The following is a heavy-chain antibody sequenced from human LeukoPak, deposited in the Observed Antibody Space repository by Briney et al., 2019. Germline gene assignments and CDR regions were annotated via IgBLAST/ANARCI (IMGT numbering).Heavy chain of an antibody. CDR3: ASYNYRIVGATSGELSPLDY. V-gene: IGHV3-53*01. J-gene: IGHJ4*02. D-gene: IGHD1-26*01. Sequence: PGGSLRLSCVVSGITFSNAWMNWVRQTPGKGLEWVSVIYSGGSTYYADSVKGRFTISRDNSKNTLNPQMNSLRAEDTAVYYCASYNYRIVGATSGELSPLDYWGQGTLVTVSS. CDR1: GITFSNAW. CDR2: IYSGGST.